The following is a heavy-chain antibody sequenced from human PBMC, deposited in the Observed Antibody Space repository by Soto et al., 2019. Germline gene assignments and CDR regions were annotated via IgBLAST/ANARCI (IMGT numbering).Heavy chain of an antibody. D-gene: IGHD2-8*01. CDR3: AKNGHPPEYYYGMDV. Sequence: ASVKVSCKASGYSFTTYGISWVRQAPGQGLEWMGWISGYNGDTNNAQKFQDRVTMTIDRSTTTAYLELRSLTSDDTAVYYCAKNGHPPEYYYGMDVWGQGTTVTVSS. V-gene: IGHV1-18*01. J-gene: IGHJ6*02. CDR2: ISGYNGDT. CDR1: GYSFTTYG.